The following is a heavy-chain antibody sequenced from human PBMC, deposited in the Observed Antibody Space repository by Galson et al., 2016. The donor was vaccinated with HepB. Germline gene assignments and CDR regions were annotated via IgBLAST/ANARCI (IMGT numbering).Heavy chain of an antibody. CDR2: ISSSGGTI. V-gene: IGHV3-48*01. D-gene: IGHD5-18*01. J-gene: IGHJ4*02. CDR1: GFTFSTYT. CDR3: ATEIRSYGLFGRFDY. Sequence: SLRLSCAASGFTFSTYTLNWVRQAPGKGLEWISYISSSGGTIYYADSVKGRFTISRDNAKNTLYQQMNSLRAEDTAVYYCATEIRSYGLFGRFDYWGQGTLVTVSS.